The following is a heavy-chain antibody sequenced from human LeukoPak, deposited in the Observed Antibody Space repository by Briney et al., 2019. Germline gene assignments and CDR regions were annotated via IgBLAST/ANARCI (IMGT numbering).Heavy chain of an antibody. J-gene: IGHJ4*02. Sequence: SETLSLTCAVYGGSFSGYYWSWIRQPPGKGLEGIGEINHSGSTNYNPSLKSRVTISVDTSKNQFSLKLSSVTAPDTAVYYCARGRGYCSGGSCYLRYFDYWGQGTLVTVSS. D-gene: IGHD2-15*01. CDR2: INHSGST. CDR3: ARGRGYCSGGSCYLRYFDY. CDR1: GGSFSGYY. V-gene: IGHV4-34*01.